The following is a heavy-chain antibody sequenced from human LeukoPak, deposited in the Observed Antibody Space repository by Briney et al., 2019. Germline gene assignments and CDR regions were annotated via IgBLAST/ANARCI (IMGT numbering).Heavy chain of an antibody. Sequence: SETLSLTCTVSGGSISSYYWSWIRQPPGKGLEWIGYIYYSGSTNYNPSLKSRVTISVDTSKNQFSLKLSSVTAADTAVYYCAKGYDSSGYYSVYWGQGTLVTVSS. CDR2: IYYSGST. CDR3: AKGYDSSGYYSVY. V-gene: IGHV4-59*08. J-gene: IGHJ4*02. CDR1: GGSISSYY. D-gene: IGHD3-22*01.